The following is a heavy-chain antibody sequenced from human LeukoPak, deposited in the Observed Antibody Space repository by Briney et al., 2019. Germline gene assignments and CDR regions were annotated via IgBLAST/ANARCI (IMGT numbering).Heavy chain of an antibody. J-gene: IGHJ4*02. CDR2: IFYSGST. Sequence: SQTLSLTCTVSGGSINSGGYYWSWLRQPPGKGLEWIGYIFYSGSTYYNPSLKSQVSISVDTSKNQFSLNLASVTAADTAVYYCARGALRSELDYWGQGTLVTVSS. CDR3: ARGALRSELDY. V-gene: IGHV4-31*01. CDR1: GGSINSGGYY. D-gene: IGHD4-17*01.